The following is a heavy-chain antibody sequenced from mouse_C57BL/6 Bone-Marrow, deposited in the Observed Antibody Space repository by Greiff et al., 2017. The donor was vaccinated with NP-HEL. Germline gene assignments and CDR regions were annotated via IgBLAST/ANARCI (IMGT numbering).Heavy chain of an antibody. CDR1: GYTFTSYW. CDR3: ARNPGDYAMDY. Sequence: QVQLQQPGAELVRPGTSVKLSCKASGYTFTSYWMHWVKQRPGQGLEWIGVIDPSDSYTNYNQKFKGKATLTVDTSSSTAYMQLSSLTSEDSAVYYCARNPGDYAMDYWGQGTSVTVSS. J-gene: IGHJ4*01. V-gene: IGHV1-59*01. CDR2: IDPSDSYT.